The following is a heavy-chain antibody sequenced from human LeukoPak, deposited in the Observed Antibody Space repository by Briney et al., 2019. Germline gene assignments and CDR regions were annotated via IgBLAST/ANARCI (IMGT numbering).Heavy chain of an antibody. D-gene: IGHD3-10*01. CDR1: GGSISSSGYY. CDR2: IHYSGTT. J-gene: IGHJ4*02. Sequence: SETLSLTCTVAGGSISSSGYYWDWIRQPPGKGLDWIGTIHYSGTTFYKSSLESRLTMSVDTSKNQFSLKLSSVTAADTAVYYCVRRVDYYGSGCYFYYDYWGQGTLVTVSS. CDR3: VRRVDYYGSGCYFYYDY. V-gene: IGHV4-39*01.